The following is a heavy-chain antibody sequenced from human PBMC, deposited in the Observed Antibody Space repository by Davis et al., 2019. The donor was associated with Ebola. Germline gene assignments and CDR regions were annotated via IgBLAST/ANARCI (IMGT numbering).Heavy chain of an antibody. D-gene: IGHD6-19*01. V-gene: IGHV3-23*01. Sequence: GGSLRLSCAASGFIFSSYVMSWVRQAPGKGLEWVSTLGLSADTYYADSVKGRFTISRDNSKNTLYLQMNSLRVEDTAIYYCAKDTSNVWFDVWGQGTVVTVSS. CDR2: LGLSADT. CDR1: GFIFSSYV. J-gene: IGHJ3*01. CDR3: AKDTSNVWFDV.